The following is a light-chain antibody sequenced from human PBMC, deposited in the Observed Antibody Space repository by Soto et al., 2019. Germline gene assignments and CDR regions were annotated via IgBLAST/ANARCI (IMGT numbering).Light chain of an antibody. Sequence: QSVLTQPPSVSEAPRQRVTISCSGSRSNVGNNAVNWYQQVPGKAPRLLIYYDDLLPSGVSDRFSGSKSGTSASLAISGLRSEDEADYYCAAWDESLNGVVFGGGTKLTVL. CDR2: YDD. V-gene: IGLV1-36*01. CDR3: AAWDESLNGVV. J-gene: IGLJ2*01. CDR1: RSNVGNNA.